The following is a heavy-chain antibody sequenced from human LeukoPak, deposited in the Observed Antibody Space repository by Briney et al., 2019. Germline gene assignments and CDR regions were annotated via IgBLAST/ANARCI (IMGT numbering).Heavy chain of an antibody. J-gene: IGHJ4*02. CDR1: GXTFSSYA. Sequence: SGXTFSSYAMHWVRQAPGKGLEXVXXXXXXXSNKYYADSVKGRFTISRDNSKNTLYLQMNSLRAEDTAVYYCARSFRTYYYDSSGYSGFDYWGQGTLVTVSS. CDR2: XXXXXSNK. V-gene: IGHV3-30-3*01. D-gene: IGHD3-22*01. CDR3: ARSFRTYYYDSSGYSGFDY.